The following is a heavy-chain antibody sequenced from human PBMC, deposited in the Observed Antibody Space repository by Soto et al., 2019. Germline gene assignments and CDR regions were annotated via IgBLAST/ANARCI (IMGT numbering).Heavy chain of an antibody. CDR2: ISYDGSNK. Sequence: QVQLVESGGGVVQPGRSLRLSCAASGFTFSSYAMHWVRQAPGKGLEWVAVISYDGSNKYYADSVKGRFTISRDNSKNTLYLQMNSLRAEDTAVYYCAREGWGIAVNAFDIWGPGTMVTVSS. D-gene: IGHD6-19*01. V-gene: IGHV3-30-3*01. J-gene: IGHJ3*02. CDR1: GFTFSSYA. CDR3: AREGWGIAVNAFDI.